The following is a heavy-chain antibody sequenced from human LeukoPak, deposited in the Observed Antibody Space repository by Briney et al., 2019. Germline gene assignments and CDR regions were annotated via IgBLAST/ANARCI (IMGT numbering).Heavy chain of an antibody. D-gene: IGHD1-26*01. CDR2: ISWDGGST. V-gene: IGHV3-43D*03. CDR3: ATDVNSGSYPDY. CDR1: GFTFDDYA. J-gene: IGHJ4*02. Sequence: GRSLRLSCAASGFTFDDYAMHWVRQAPGKGLEWVSLISWDGGSTYYADSVKGRFTISRDNIKNSLYLQMNSLRPEDTALYFCATDVNSGSYPDYWGQGTLVTVSS.